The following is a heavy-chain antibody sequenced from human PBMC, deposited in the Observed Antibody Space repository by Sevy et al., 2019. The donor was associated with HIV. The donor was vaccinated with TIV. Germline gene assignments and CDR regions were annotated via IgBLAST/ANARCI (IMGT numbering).Heavy chain of an antibody. CDR3: ARPRANYVDNYFFYAMDV. CDR2: ISYDGNDK. D-gene: IGHD4-17*01. J-gene: IGHJ6*02. CDR1: GFAFSNYYA. Sequence: GGSLRLSCAASGFAFSNYYAMYWVRQAPGKGLKWVALISYDGNDKYYADSVKGRFTISRDNFKNTLYQQMNSLTAEDTAVYYCARPRANYVDNYFFYAMDVWGQGTTVTVSS. V-gene: IGHV3-30-3*01.